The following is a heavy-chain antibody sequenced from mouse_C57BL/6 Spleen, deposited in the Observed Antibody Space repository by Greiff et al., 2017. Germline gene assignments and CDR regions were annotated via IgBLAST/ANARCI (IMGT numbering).Heavy chain of an antibody. CDR2: IYPRSGNT. D-gene: IGHD3-2*02. J-gene: IGHJ2*01. Sequence: QVQLKQSGAELARPGASVKLSCKASGYTFTSYGISWVKQRTGQGLEWIGEIYPRSGNTYYNEKFKGKATLTADKSSSTAYMELRSLTSEDSAVYFCAREEDSSGFDYWGQGTTLTVSS. CDR1: GYTFTSYG. CDR3: AREEDSSGFDY. V-gene: IGHV1-81*01.